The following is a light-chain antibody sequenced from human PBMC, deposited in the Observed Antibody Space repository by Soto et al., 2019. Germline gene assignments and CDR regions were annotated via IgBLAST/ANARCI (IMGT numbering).Light chain of an antibody. CDR1: QSVSTNF. Sequence: IVLTQSPGTLSLSPGEGATLSCRASQSVSTNFFAWYQQKPGQAPRLLIYGASTRATGIPDRFSGSGSGTDFTLTISRLEPEDFAVYYCQQYGRTPWTFGQGTKVDIK. V-gene: IGKV3-20*01. CDR3: QQYGRTPWT. J-gene: IGKJ1*01. CDR2: GAS.